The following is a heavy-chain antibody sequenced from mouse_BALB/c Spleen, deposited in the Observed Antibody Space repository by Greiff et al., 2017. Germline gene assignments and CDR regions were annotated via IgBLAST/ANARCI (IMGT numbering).Heavy chain of an antibody. CDR3: ARFYYGYDE. CDR1: GFTFSSYA. CDR2: ISSGGST. D-gene: IGHD2-2*01. V-gene: IGHV5-6-5*01. J-gene: IGHJ2*01. Sequence: EVQGVESGGGLVKPGGSLKLSCAASGFTFSSYAMSWVRQTPEKRLEWVASISSGGSTYYPDSVKGRFTISRDNARNILYLQMSSLRSEDTAMYYCARFYYGYDEWGQGTTLTVSS.